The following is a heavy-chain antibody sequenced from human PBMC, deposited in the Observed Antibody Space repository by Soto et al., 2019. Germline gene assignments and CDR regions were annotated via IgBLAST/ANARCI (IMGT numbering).Heavy chain of an antibody. CDR3: ARPYGSSYVMDV. V-gene: IGHV5-51*01. J-gene: IGHJ6*02. D-gene: IGHD6-19*01. CDR1: GYRFISYW. CDR2: IYPDDSET. Sequence: PGESLKISCQGSGYRFISYWIGWVRQMPGKGLEWMGIIYPDDSETRYSPSFQGQVTMSADKSISTAYLQWRSLKASDTAIYYCARPYGSSYVMDVWGQGTTVTVSS.